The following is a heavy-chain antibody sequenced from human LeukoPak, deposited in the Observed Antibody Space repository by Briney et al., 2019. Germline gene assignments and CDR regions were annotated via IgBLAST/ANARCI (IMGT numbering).Heavy chain of an antibody. Sequence: GESLKISCKGSGYRFTSYWIGWVRQMPGKGLEWMGIIYPGDSDTRYSPSFQGQVTISADKSISTAYLQWSSLKASDTAMYYCARPGYCSGGSCYRFDYWGQGTLVTVSS. V-gene: IGHV5-51*01. CDR1: GYRFTSYW. J-gene: IGHJ4*02. CDR3: ARPGYCSGGSCYRFDY. CDR2: IYPGDSDT. D-gene: IGHD2-15*01.